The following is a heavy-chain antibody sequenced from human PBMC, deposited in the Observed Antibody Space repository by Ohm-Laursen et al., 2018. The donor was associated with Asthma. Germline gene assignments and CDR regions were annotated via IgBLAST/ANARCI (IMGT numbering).Heavy chain of an antibody. CDR3: ARDGSYCSSTSCGWFDP. J-gene: IGHJ5*02. Sequence: SLRLSCAASGFSFRSYAMHWVRQAPGKGLEWVAVISHDGSKKHYADSVKGRISISRDNSKNTLYLQMNSLRAEDTAVYYCARDGSYCSSTSCGWFDPWGQGTLVTVSS. V-gene: IGHV3-30*03. CDR1: GFSFRSYA. D-gene: IGHD2-2*01. CDR2: ISHDGSKK.